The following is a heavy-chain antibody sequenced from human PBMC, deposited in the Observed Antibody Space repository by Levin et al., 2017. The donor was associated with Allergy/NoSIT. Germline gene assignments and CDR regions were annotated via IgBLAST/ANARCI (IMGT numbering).Heavy chain of an antibody. CDR1: GYTFTTYW. J-gene: IGHJ4*02. CDR2: IYPGDSDT. Sequence: AASVKVSCKGSGYTFTTYWITWVRQMPGKGLEWMGIIYPGDSDTRYSPSFQGQVTISADKSISTAYLQWSSLKAADTAIYYCARQTRSSWRGLDYWGQGTLVTVSS. CDR3: ARQTRSSWRGLDY. D-gene: IGHD6-13*01. V-gene: IGHV5-51*01.